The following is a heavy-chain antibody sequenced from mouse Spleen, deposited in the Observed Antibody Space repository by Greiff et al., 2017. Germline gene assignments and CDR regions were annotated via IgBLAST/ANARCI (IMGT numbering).Heavy chain of an antibody. CDR1: GYTFTSYW. Sequence: VQLQQPGAEFVKPGASVKMSCKASGYTFTSYWITWVQQRPGQGLEWIGDIYPGGGSPNYNEKFKSKATLTVDTSSSTAYMQLSSLTSEDSAVYYCARRYYDGSYDWYFDVWGAGTTVTVSS. D-gene: IGHD1-1*01. CDR2: IYPGGGSP. CDR3: ARRYYDGSYDWYFDV. V-gene: IGHV1-55*01. J-gene: IGHJ1*01.